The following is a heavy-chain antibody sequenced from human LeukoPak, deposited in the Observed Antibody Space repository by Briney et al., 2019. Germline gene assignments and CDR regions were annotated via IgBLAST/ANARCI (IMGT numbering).Heavy chain of an antibody. CDR1: GFIFSNYA. V-gene: IGHV3-23*01. Sequence: PGGFLRLSCAASGFIFSNYAMSWVRQAPGEGLQWVSAFSGSGGSTYYADSVKGRFTISRDNSRNMLYLQMNSLRAEDTAVYYCARSGLSRFGFWGQGTLVTVSS. J-gene: IGHJ4*02. CDR2: FSGSGGST. D-gene: IGHD2/OR15-2a*01. CDR3: ARSGLSRFGF.